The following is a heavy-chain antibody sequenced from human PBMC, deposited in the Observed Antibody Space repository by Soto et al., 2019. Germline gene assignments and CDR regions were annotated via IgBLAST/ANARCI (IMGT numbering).Heavy chain of an antibody. Sequence: GGSLRLSCAASGLPFSSYAMSWVRQAPGKGLEWVALMSYDGISKNYADSVKGRFTISRENSKNMVYLQMNSLRAEDTALYYCAKDLREMATIRPDYWGQGILVTVSS. D-gene: IGHD5-12*01. J-gene: IGHJ4*02. V-gene: IGHV3-30*18. CDR2: MSYDGISK. CDR1: GLPFSSYA. CDR3: AKDLREMATIRPDY.